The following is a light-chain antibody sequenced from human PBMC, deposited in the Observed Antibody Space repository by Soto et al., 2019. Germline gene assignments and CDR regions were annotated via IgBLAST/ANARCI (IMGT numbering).Light chain of an antibody. Sequence: TQSPSTLALYPVSGASLSCTASQSVSSYLAWYQQKPGQAPRLLIYDASNRATGIPARFSGSGSGTDFTLTISSLEPEDFAVYYCQQRSNWPPITFGQGTRLEIK. V-gene: IGKV3-11*01. J-gene: IGKJ5*01. CDR3: QQRSNWPPIT. CDR1: QSVSSY. CDR2: DAS.